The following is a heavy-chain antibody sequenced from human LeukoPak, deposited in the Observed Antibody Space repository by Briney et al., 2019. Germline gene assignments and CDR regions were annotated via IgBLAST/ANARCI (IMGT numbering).Heavy chain of an antibody. CDR1: GGSISSGDYY. CDR2: IYYSGST. J-gene: IGHJ2*01. Sequence: SSESLSLTCTVSGGSISSGDYYWSWIRQPPGKGLEWIGYIYYSGSTYYNPSLKSRVTISVDTSKNQFSLKLSSVTAADTAVYYCAREGDIDVVVVAATPPRYFDLWGRGTLVTVSS. D-gene: IGHD2-15*01. V-gene: IGHV4-30-4*08. CDR3: AREGDIDVVVVAATPPRYFDL.